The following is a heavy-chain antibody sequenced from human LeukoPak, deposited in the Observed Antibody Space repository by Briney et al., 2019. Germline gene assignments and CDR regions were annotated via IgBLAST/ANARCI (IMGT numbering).Heavy chain of an antibody. CDR3: ARGVPYASWSGPHYSDY. CDR1: GFTFSSYA. J-gene: IGHJ4*02. D-gene: IGHD3-3*01. Sequence: GGSLRLSCAASGFTFSSYAMHWVRQAPGKGLEWVAVISYDGSNKYYADSVKGRFTISRDNAKNSLYLQMNSLRAEDTAVYYCARGVPYASWSGPHYSDYWGQGTLVTVSS. CDR2: ISYDGSNK. V-gene: IGHV3-30-3*01.